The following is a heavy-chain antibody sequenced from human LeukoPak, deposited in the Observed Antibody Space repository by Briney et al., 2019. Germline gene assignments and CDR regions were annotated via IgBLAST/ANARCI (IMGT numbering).Heavy chain of an antibody. D-gene: IGHD3-10*01. Sequence: SETLSLTCAVSGGSISSSSSICWTWIRQPPGKGLEWIGSIYYSGSTYYNPSLKSRVTISVDTSKNQFSLKLSSVTAADTAVYYCARQIYGFPYYYYYGMDVWGQGTTVTVSS. J-gene: IGHJ6*02. CDR1: GGSISSSSSI. CDR3: ARQIYGFPYYYYYGMDV. CDR2: IYYSGST. V-gene: IGHV4-39*01.